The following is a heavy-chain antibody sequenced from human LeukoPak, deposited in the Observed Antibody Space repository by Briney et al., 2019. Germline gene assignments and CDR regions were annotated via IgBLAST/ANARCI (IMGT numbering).Heavy chain of an antibody. CDR2: ISPTGSTT. J-gene: IGHJ4*02. CDR3: ARGPNSNWSGLDF. D-gene: IGHD6-6*01. V-gene: IGHV3-74*01. CDR1: GFSFSGHR. Sequence: GGSLRLSCIASGFSFSGHRMHWARQLPGQGLVWVSRISPTGSTTSYADSVKGRFTVSRDNAKNTLYLQVNNLRAEDTAVYCCARGPNSNWSGLDFWGQGTLLTVSS.